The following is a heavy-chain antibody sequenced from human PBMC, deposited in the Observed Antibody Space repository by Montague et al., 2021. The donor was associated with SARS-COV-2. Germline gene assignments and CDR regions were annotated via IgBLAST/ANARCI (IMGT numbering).Heavy chain of an antibody. CDR3: ASLMTTVSYYYGMDV. CDR2: IYDSGST. CDR1: GGSISSSSYY. Sequence: SETLSLTCTVSGGSISSSSYYWGWIRQPPGKGREGIGSIYDSGSTYYNPSLKSRVTLSVYTSKNQFSLKLSSVTAADTAVYYCASLMTTVSYYYGMDVWGQGTPVTVSS. D-gene: IGHD4-17*01. J-gene: IGHJ6*02. V-gene: IGHV4-39*01.